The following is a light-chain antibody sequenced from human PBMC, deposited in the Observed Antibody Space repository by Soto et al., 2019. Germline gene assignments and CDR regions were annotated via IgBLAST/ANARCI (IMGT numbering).Light chain of an antibody. CDR3: QSYDSSLSAVWV. Sequence: QSALTQPASVSGSPGQSITISCTGTSSNVGSYKLVSWYQQHPGKAPKLMIFEVNKRPSGVSNRFSGSKSGNTASLAITGLQAEDEADYYCQSYDSSLSAVWVFGGGTKLTVL. J-gene: IGLJ3*02. V-gene: IGLV2-14*02. CDR1: SSNVGSYKL. CDR2: EVN.